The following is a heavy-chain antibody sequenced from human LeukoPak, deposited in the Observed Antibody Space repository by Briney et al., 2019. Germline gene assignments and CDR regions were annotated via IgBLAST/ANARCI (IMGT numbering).Heavy chain of an antibody. D-gene: IGHD6-13*01. CDR1: GVSISSYY. CDR3: ARGGIAAAGTRWFDP. Sequence: SETLSLTCTVSGVSISSYYWSWIRQPPGKGLEWIGYIYYSGSTNYNPSLKSRVTISVDTSKNQFSLKLSSVTAADTAVYYCARGGIAAAGTRWFDPWGQGTLVTVSS. CDR2: IYYSGST. J-gene: IGHJ5*02. V-gene: IGHV4-59*01.